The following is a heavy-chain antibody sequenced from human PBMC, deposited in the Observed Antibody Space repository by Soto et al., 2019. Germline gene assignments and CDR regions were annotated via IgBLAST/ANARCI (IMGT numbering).Heavy chain of an antibody. J-gene: IGHJ4*02. CDR1: GFTFSSYA. Sequence: QVQLVESGGGVVQPGRSLRLSCAASGFTFSSYAMHWVRQAPGKGLAWVAVISYDGSNKYYADSVKRRFTISRDNSKKTLYLQMNSLRAEDTAVEYCAMDRGNYSRAVVDFWGQGTLVTVFS. CDR3: AMDRGNYSRAVVDF. D-gene: IGHD1-7*01. V-gene: IGHV3-30-3*01. CDR2: ISYDGSNK.